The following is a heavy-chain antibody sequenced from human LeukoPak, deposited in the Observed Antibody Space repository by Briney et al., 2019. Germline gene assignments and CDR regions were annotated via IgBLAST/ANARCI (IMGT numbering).Heavy chain of an antibody. V-gene: IGHV3-23*01. CDR2: VSGSGRGENT. CDR1: GFTFSSYE. Sequence: GGSLRLSCAASGFTFSSYEMNWVRQAPGKGLEWVSNVSGSGRGENTYYADSVKGRFTISRDNSKNTLILQMNSLRAEDTAVYYCAKSGYNRFDYWGQGILVTVSS. CDR3: AKSGYNRFDY. J-gene: IGHJ4*02. D-gene: IGHD5-24*01.